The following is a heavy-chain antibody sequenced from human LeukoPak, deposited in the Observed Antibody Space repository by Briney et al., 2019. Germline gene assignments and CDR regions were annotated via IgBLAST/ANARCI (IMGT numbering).Heavy chain of an antibody. V-gene: IGHV3-7*01. J-gene: IGHJ4*02. Sequence: PGGSLRLSCAASGFTFSSNYMSWVRQAPGKGPERVANINLDGSQKYYVDSVKGRFTISRDNAENSLYLQMNSLRAEDTALYYCARKRPNYFDYWGQGTLVTVSS. CDR1: GFTFSSNY. CDR3: ARKRPNYFDY. CDR2: INLDGSQK.